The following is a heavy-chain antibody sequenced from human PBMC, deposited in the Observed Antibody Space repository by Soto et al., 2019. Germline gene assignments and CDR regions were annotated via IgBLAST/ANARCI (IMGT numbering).Heavy chain of an antibody. V-gene: IGHV3-33*01. J-gene: IGHJ6*02. D-gene: IGHD5-12*01. CDR2: ILYDGSKE. CDR3: ARVVDGHYYGMDV. Sequence: QVQLVESGGGVVQPGRSLRLSCAASGFRFSTYAMYWVRQAPGKGLEWVGMILYDGSKEKYADSVKGRFTVSRDNSKNTLYLQMNSLSAEDTAVYYCARVVDGHYYGMDVWGQGTTVTVSS. CDR1: GFRFSTYA.